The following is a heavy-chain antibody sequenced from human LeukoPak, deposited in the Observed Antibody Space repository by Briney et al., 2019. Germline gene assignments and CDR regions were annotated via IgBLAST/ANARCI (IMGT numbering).Heavy chain of an antibody. Sequence: GGSLRLSCAASGFTFSSYWMSWVRQAPGKGLEWVANIKQDGSEKYYVDSVKGRFTISRDNSKNTLYLQMNSLRAEDTAVYYCAKDRRIQLWLGFDYWGQGTLVTVSS. CDR1: GFTFSSYW. J-gene: IGHJ4*02. CDR2: IKQDGSEK. D-gene: IGHD5-18*01. CDR3: AKDRRIQLWLGFDY. V-gene: IGHV3-7*05.